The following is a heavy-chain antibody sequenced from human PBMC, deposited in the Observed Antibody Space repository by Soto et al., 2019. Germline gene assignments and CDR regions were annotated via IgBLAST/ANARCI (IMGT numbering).Heavy chain of an antibody. V-gene: IGHV4-34*01. CDR2: INHSGST. D-gene: IGHD3-3*01. Sequence: SETLSLTCAVYGGSFSGYYWSWIRQPPGKGLEWIGEINHSGSTNYNPSLKSRVTISVDTSKNQFSLKLSSVTAADTAVYYCARRLIFGVVIKVWGQGTLVTVSS. CDR1: GGSFSGYY. J-gene: IGHJ4*02. CDR3: ARRLIFGVVIKV.